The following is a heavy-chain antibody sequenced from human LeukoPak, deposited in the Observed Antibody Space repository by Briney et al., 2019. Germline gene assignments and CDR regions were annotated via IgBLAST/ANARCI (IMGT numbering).Heavy chain of an antibody. D-gene: IGHD3-3*01. CDR3: ARDHYDFWSGYPYDYYYGMDV. J-gene: IGHJ6*02. CDR2: IWYDGSNK. CDR1: GFTFSSYG. V-gene: IGHV3-33*01. Sequence: GRSLRLSCAASGFTFSSYGMHWVRQAPGKGLEWVAVIWYDGSNKYYADSVKGRFTISRDNSKNTLYLRMNSLRAEDTAVYNCARDHYDFWSGYPYDYYYGMDVWGQGTTVTVSS.